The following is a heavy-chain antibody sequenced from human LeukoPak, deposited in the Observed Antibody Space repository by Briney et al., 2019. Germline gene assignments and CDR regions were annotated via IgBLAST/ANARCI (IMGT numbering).Heavy chain of an antibody. Sequence: QPGRSLRLSCTVSGFTFGDSAMSWFRQAPGKGLEWVGFIRTKAYGGTTEYAAPVKGRFTISRDDSKSIAYLLMNSLKTEDTAVYYCTSQAYDSRGYYYQLDYWGQGTLVTVSS. D-gene: IGHD3-22*01. J-gene: IGHJ4*02. V-gene: IGHV3-49*03. CDR2: IRTKAYGGTT. CDR3: TSQAYDSRGYYYQLDY. CDR1: GFTFGDSA.